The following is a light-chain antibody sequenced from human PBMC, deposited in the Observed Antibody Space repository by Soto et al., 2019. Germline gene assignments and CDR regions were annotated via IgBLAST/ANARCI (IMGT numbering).Light chain of an antibody. Sequence: EIVLTQSPATLSLSPGERATLSCRASQSVSSYLAWYQQKPGQAPRLLIYDASARATGIPARFSGSGSETDFTLTISSLEPEDVAVYYCQQRSNWPFGGGTKVEIK. CDR3: QQRSNWP. CDR1: QSVSSY. V-gene: IGKV3-11*01. CDR2: DAS. J-gene: IGKJ4*01.